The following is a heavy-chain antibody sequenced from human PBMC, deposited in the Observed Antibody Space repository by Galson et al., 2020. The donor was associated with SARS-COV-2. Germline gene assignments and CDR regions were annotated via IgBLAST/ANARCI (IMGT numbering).Heavy chain of an antibody. J-gene: IGHJ4*02. CDR2: IKSYGSRI. V-gene: IGHV3-74*01. D-gene: IGHD5-12*01. CDR3: AREVATKAHFVDF. CDR1: GFTYSTYW. Sequence: LTCALSGFTYSTYWMNWVRQATGKGLVCVARIKSYGSRIIYADSVKVRFTISRDNAKNTLFLQINSLRAEDTAVYYCAREVATKAHFVDFWGQGTLVTVSS.